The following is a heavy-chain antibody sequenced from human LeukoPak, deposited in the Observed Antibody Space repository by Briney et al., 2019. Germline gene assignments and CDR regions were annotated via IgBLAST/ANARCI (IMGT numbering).Heavy chain of an antibody. Sequence: SETLSLTCTVSGGSISNNYWSWIRQPPGKGLEWIGVIYYSGSTNYNPSLKSRVTISVDTSKNQVSLKLGSVTAADTAVYYCARERRNFYCYMDVWGKGTTVTVSS. CDR2: IYYSGST. CDR3: ARERRNFYCYMDV. CDR1: GGSISNNY. V-gene: IGHV4-59*01. J-gene: IGHJ6*03.